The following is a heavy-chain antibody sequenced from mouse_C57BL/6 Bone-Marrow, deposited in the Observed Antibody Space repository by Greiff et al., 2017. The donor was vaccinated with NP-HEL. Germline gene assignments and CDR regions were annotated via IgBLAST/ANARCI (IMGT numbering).Heavy chain of an antibody. CDR1: GYSITSGYY. CDR3: ARRRRGFDY. CDR2: ISYDGSN. J-gene: IGHJ2*01. Sequence: ESGPGLVKPSQSLSLTCSVTGYSITSGYYWNWIRQFPGNKLEWMGYISYDGSNNYNPSLKNRISITRDTSKNQFFLKLNSVTTEDTATYYCARRRRGFDYWGQGTTLTVSS. V-gene: IGHV3-6*01.